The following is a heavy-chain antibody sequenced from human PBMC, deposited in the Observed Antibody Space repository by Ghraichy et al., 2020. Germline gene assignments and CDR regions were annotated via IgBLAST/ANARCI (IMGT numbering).Heavy chain of an antibody. D-gene: IGHD2-8*01. CDR1: GFTFSSYA. CDR3: ARDLCTNGVCYTYAFDI. CDR2: ISYDGSNK. J-gene: IGHJ3*02. V-gene: IGHV3-30*04. Sequence: GGSLRLSCAASGFTFSSYAMHWVRQAPGKGLEWVAVISYDGSNKYYADSVKGRFTISRDNSKNTLYLQMNSLRAEDTAVYYCARDLCTNGVCYTYAFDIWGQGTMVTVSS.